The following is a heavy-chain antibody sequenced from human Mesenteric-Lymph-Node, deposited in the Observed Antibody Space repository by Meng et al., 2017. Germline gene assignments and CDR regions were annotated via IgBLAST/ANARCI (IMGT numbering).Heavy chain of an antibody. D-gene: IGHD1-26*01. CDR2: IDDSGRT. Sequence: VRLEGCGPGLGNPSGPLSHTCGVSVVSISSNIRWTWVRQRPGKGLEWIGDIDDSGRTNDNPSLNSRISIPLDKSKNHFSLKANFLTAADTAVYYCARGKQDAWELLAYWGQGALVTVSS. V-gene: IGHV4-4*02. CDR1: VVSISSNIR. CDR3: ARGKQDAWELLAY. J-gene: IGHJ4*02.